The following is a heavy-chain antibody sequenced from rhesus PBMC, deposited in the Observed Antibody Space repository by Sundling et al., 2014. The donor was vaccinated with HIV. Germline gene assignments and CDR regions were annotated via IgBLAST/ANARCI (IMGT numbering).Heavy chain of an antibody. CDR3: VRGSYHDSGPTPYFDY. V-gene: IGHV4S9*01. Sequence: QVQLQESGPGLVKPSETLSLTCAVSGGSISDYYYWNWIRQPPGKGLEWIGNIYGNGAGTYYNPSLKSRVAISKDTSKNQFFLKLNSVTAADTAVYYCVRGSYHDSGPTPYFDYWGQGVLVTVSS. CDR2: IYGNGAGT. D-gene: IGHD3-28*01. CDR1: GGSISDYYY. J-gene: IGHJ4*01.